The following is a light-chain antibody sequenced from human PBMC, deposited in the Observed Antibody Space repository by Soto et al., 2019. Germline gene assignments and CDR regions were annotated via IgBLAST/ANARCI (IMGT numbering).Light chain of an antibody. Sequence: DIQMTQSPSSLSASVGDRVTITCRASQSISSYLNWYQQKPGKAPKLLIYAASSLQSGVPSRFCGSGSGTDFTLTISRLQPEDFATYYCQQSYSTPFFTFGGGTKVEIK. V-gene: IGKV1-39*01. J-gene: IGKJ4*01. CDR2: AAS. CDR3: QQSYSTPFFT. CDR1: QSISSY.